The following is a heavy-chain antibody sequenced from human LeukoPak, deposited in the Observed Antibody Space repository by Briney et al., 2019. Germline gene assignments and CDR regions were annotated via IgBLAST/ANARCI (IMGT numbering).Heavy chain of an antibody. Sequence: ASVKVSCKASGGTFSSDTISWVRQAPGQGLEWMGGIIPIFGTANYAQKFQGRVTITTDESTSTAYMELSSLRSEDTAVYYCASTLTTATPYPFDYWGQGTLVTVSS. D-gene: IGHD4-17*01. CDR2: IIPIFGTA. J-gene: IGHJ4*02. CDR1: GGTFSSDT. V-gene: IGHV1-69*05. CDR3: ASTLTTATPYPFDY.